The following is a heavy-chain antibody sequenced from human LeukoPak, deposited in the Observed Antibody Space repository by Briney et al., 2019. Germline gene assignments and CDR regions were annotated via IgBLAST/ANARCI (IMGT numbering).Heavy chain of an antibody. V-gene: IGHV3-23*01. CDR1: GFTFSSYA. CDR3: AKGLTFGGVIVTFDY. CDR2: ISGSGGST. D-gene: IGHD3-16*02. Sequence: GGSLRLSCAASGFTFSSYAMSWVRQAPGKGLEWVSAISGSGGSTYYADSVKGRFAISRDNSKNTLYLQMNSLRAEDTAVYYCAKGLTFGGVIVTFDYWGQGTLVTVSS. J-gene: IGHJ4*02.